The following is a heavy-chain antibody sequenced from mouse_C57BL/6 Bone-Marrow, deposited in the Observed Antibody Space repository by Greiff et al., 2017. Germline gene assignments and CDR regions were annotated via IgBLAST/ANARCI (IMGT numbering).Heavy chain of an antibody. CDR1: GYTFTSYG. CDR3: ARRGYDYEGYFDV. V-gene: IGHV1-81*01. D-gene: IGHD2-4*01. J-gene: IGHJ1*03. CDR2: IYPRSGNT. Sequence: VKLVESGAELARPGASVKLSCKASGYTFTSYGISWVKQRTGQGLEWIGEIYPRSGNTYYNEKFKGKATLTADKSSSTAYMELRSLTSEDSAVYFCARRGYDYEGYFDVWGTGTTVTVSS.